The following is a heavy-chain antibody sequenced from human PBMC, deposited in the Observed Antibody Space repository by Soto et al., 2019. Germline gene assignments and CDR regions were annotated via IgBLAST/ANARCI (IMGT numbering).Heavy chain of an antibody. J-gene: IGHJ6*02. D-gene: IGHD3-3*01. Sequence: GASVKVSCKASGGTFSSYAISWVRQAPGQGLEWMGGIIPIFGTANYAQKFQGRVTITADESTSTAYMELSSLRSEDTAVYYCARGTGGFRAWGMDVWGQGTTVTVSS. V-gene: IGHV1-69*13. CDR1: GGTFSSYA. CDR2: IIPIFGTA. CDR3: ARGTGGFRAWGMDV.